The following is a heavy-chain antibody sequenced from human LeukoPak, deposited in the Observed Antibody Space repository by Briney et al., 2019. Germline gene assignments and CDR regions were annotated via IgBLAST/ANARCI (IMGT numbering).Heavy chain of an antibody. CDR2: INPNNGDT. J-gene: IGHJ2*01. CDR3: AREQWELRDFDL. Sequence: ASVKVSCKASGYTFTRYYMHWVRQAPGQGLEWMGWINPNNGDTNYAQKFQGRVTMTRDTSISTAYMELSRLRSDDTAVYYCAREQWELRDFDLWGRGTLVTVSS. D-gene: IGHD1-26*01. CDR1: GYTFTRYY. V-gene: IGHV1-2*02.